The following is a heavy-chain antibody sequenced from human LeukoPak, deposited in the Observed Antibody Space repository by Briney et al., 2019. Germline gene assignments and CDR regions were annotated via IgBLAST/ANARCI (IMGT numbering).Heavy chain of an antibody. J-gene: IGHJ4*02. CDR1: GFPFSSYP. CDR2: IGGSGADT. CDR3: GKDRQLDC. D-gene: IGHD1-1*01. Sequence: GGSLRLSCAASGFPFSSYPMSWVRQAPGKGLEWVSGIGGSGADTYYADSVKGRFTISRDNSKNTLFLQMDSLRAEDTAVYYCGKDRQLDCWGQGTLVTVSS. V-gene: IGHV3-23*01.